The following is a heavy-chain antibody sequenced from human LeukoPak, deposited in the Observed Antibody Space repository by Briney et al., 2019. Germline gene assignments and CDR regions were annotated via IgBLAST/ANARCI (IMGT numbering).Heavy chain of an antibody. Sequence: SETLSLTCAVYGGSFSGYYWSWIRQPPGKGLEWIGEINHSGSTNYNPSLKSRVTISVDTSKNQFSLKLNSVTAADTAVYYCARDYGGYGRFDFWGQGTLVTVSS. V-gene: IGHV4-34*01. CDR3: ARDYGGYGRFDF. D-gene: IGHD5-12*01. CDR2: INHSGST. CDR1: GGSFSGYY. J-gene: IGHJ4*02.